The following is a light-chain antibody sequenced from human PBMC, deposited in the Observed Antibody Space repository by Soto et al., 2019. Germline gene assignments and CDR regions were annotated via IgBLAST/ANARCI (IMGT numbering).Light chain of an antibody. CDR3: QQYTTWPLT. CDR2: GAS. CDR1: QSVSSN. V-gene: IGKV3-15*01. J-gene: IGKJ4*01. Sequence: EIVMTQSPATLSVSPGERATLSCRASQSVSSNLAWYQQKPGQAPRLLISGASTRATGIPARFSASGSGTEFTLTISSLLSEDFAVYYCQQYTTWPLTFGGGTKVEIK.